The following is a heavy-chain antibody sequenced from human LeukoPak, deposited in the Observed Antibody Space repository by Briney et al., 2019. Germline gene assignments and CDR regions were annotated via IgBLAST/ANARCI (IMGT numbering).Heavy chain of an antibody. J-gene: IGHJ4*02. CDR2: ISSSSSYI. CDR1: GFTFSSYS. CDR3: AREGRVGYSSSDYFDY. D-gene: IGHD6-6*01. Sequence: GGSLRLSCAASGFTFSSYSTNWVRQAPGKGLEWVSSISSSSSYIYYADSVKGRFTISRDNAKNSLYLQMNSLRAEDTAVYYCAREGRVGYSSSDYFDYWGQGTLVTVSS. V-gene: IGHV3-21*01.